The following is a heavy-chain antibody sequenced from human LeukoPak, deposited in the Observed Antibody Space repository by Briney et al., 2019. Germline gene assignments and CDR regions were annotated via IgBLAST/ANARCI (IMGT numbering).Heavy chain of an antibody. Sequence: SETLSLTCTVSGGSISSSSYYWGWIRQPPGKGLEWIGSINYSGSTYYNPSLKSRVTISVDTSKNQFSLKLSSVTAADAAVYYCARDLGDDMTGTIDYWGQGTLVTVSS. CDR3: ARDLGDDMTGTIDY. J-gene: IGHJ4*02. CDR1: GGSISSSSYY. V-gene: IGHV4-39*07. D-gene: IGHD3-9*01. CDR2: INYSGST.